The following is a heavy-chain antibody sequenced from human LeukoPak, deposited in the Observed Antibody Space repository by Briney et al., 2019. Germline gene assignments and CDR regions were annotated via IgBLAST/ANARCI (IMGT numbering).Heavy chain of an antibody. Sequence: SGTLSLTCAVSGGSISSSNWWSWVRQPPGKGLEWIGEIYHSGSTNYNPSLKSRVTISVDKSKNQFSLKLSSVTAADTAVYYCARERGILRGDAFDLWGQGTMVTVSS. V-gene: IGHV4-4*02. CDR2: IYHSGST. CDR3: ARERGILRGDAFDL. CDR1: GGSISSSNW. D-gene: IGHD1-26*01. J-gene: IGHJ3*01.